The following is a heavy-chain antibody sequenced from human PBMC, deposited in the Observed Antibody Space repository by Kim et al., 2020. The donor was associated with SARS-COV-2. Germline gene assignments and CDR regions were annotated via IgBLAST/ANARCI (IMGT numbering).Heavy chain of an antibody. CDR3: ARGEMATIGAPYFDY. D-gene: IGHD5-12*01. Sequence: PSLKARVPITVATSKNQFALKLSSVTDADTAVYYCARGEMATIGAPYFDYWGQGTLVTVSS. V-gene: IGHV4-30-2*04. J-gene: IGHJ4*02.